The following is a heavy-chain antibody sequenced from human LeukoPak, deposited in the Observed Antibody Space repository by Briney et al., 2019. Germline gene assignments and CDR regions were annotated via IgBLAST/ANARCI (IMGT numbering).Heavy chain of an antibody. V-gene: IGHV1-8*02. CDR2: MNPNSGNT. CDR3: ARGSAEYYFDY. J-gene: IGHJ4*02. CDR1: GYTFTSYG. Sequence: ASVKVSCKASGYTFTSYGISWVRQAPGQGLEWMGWMNPNSGNTGYAQKFQGRVTMTRNTSISTAYMELSSLRSEDTAVYYCARGSAEYYFDYWGQGTLVTVSS.